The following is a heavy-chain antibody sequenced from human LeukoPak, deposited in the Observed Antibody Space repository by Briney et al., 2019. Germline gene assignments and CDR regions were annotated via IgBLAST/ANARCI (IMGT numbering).Heavy chain of an antibody. J-gene: IGHJ4*02. CDR3: ARTNRYSVDYRLLYYFDY. CDR2: INHDGSST. CDR1: GFTFSTFW. D-gene: IGHD5/OR15-5a*01. Sequence: HSGGSLRLSCATSGFTFSTFWMHWVRQAPGKGLVWVSRINHDGSSTNYADSVKGRFTISRDNAKNSLYLQMNSLRAEDTALYHCARTNRYSVDYRLLYYFDYWGQGTLVTVSS. V-gene: IGHV3-74*01.